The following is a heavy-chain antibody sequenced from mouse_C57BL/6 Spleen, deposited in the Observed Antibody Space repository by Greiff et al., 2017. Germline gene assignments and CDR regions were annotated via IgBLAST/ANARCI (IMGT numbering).Heavy chain of an antibody. D-gene: IGHD2-2*01. CDR3: ARGGLPPSFDY. Sequence: EVKLMESEGGLVQPGSSMKLSCTASGFTFSDYYMAWVRQVPEKGLEWVANINYDGSSTYYLDSLKSRFIISRDNAKNILYLQMSSLKSEDTATYYCARGGLPPSFDYWGQGTTLTVSS. V-gene: IGHV5-16*01. J-gene: IGHJ2*01. CDR2: INYDGSST. CDR1: GFTFSDYY.